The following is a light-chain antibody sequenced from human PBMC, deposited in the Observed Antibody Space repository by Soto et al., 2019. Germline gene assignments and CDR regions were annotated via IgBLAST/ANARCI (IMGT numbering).Light chain of an antibody. V-gene: IGLV2-8*01. CDR2: EVN. J-gene: IGLJ2*01. CDR1: SSDVGGYNF. CDR3: SSYAGSTNFVV. Sequence: QSALTQPPSASGSPGQSVTISCTGTSSDVGGYNFVSWYQQHPGKAPKLMIYEVNKRPSGVPDRFSGSKSGSTASLTVSGLQAEDEADYYCSSYAGSTNFVVFDGGTKLTVL.